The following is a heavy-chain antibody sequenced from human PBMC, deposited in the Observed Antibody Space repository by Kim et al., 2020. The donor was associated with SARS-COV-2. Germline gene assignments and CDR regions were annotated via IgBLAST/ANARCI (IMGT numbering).Heavy chain of an antibody. V-gene: IGHV1-8*01. J-gene: IGHJ5*02. D-gene: IGHD6-19*01. Sequence: QKFQGRVTMTRNTSISTAYMELSSLRSEDTAVYYCARVHCFQAGTTWFDPWGQGTLVIVSS. CDR3: ARVHCFQAGTTWFDP.